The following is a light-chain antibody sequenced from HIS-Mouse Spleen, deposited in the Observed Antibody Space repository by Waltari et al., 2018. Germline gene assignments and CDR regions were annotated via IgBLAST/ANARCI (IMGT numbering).Light chain of an antibody. Sequence: DIQLTQSPSFLSASVGDRVTITCRASQGISSYLAWYQQKPGKAPKLLLYAASTLQSGVPSRFSGSGSGTELTLTIISLQPEDFATYYCQQLNSYPPTFGQGTKVEIK. CDR3: QQLNSYPPT. J-gene: IGKJ1*01. V-gene: IGKV1-9*01. CDR1: QGISSY. CDR2: AAS.